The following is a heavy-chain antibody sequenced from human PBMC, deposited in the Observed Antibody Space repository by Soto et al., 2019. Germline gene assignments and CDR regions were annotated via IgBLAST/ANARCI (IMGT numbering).Heavy chain of an antibody. CDR2: IYYSGST. D-gene: IGHD6-13*01. CDR1: GGSISSYY. CDR3: ARGCSSWYCYYYYYMDV. V-gene: IGHV4-59*01. Sequence: SETLSLTCTVSGGSISSYYWSWIRQPPGKGLEWIGYIYYSGSTNYNPSLKSRVTISVDTSKNQFSLKLSSVTAADTAVYCCARGCSSWYCYYYYYMDVWGKGTTVTVSS. J-gene: IGHJ6*03.